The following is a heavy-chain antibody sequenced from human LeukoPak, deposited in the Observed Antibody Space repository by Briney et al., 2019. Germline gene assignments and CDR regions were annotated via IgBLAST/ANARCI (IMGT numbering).Heavy chain of an antibody. CDR1: GYTFTGYY. D-gene: IGHD2-15*01. CDR3: ARACSGGSCYGNSYWFDP. J-gene: IGHJ5*02. Sequence: ASVKVSCKASGYTFTGYYMHWVRQAPGQGLEWMGWINPNSGGTNYAQKFQGRVTMTRDTSISTAYMELSRLRSDDTAVYYCARACSGGSCYGNSYWFDPWGQGTLVTVSS. CDR2: INPNSGGT. V-gene: IGHV1-2*02.